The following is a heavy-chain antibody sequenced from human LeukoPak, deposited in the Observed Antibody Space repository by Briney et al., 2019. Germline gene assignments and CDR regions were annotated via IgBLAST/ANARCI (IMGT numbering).Heavy chain of an antibody. CDR2: IYTSGST. D-gene: IGHD6-13*01. V-gene: IGHV4-4*07. Sequence: SETLSLSCTVSGGSISSYYWSWIRQPAGKGLEWIGRIYTSGSTNYNPSLKSRVTMSVDTSKNQFSLKLSSVTAADTAVYYCARELYSSSWPDPGYYYYYMDVWGKGTTVTISS. CDR1: GGSISSYY. CDR3: ARELYSSSWPDPGYYYYYMDV. J-gene: IGHJ6*03.